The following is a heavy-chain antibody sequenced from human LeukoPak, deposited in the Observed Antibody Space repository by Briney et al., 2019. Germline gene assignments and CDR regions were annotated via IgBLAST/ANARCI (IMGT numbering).Heavy chain of an antibody. J-gene: IGHJ5*02. CDR2: VDSNGRS. Sequence: SETLSLTCTVSGDSLINHYYNWIRQPAGKGLEWIGRVDSNGRSNRNPSLKSRVTMSADTSKKQLSLKLTAVTAAGTAGYFCAGAGLTQPALDYWFDPWGQGMLVTVSS. CDR3: AGAGLTQPALDYWFDP. V-gene: IGHV4-4*07. D-gene: IGHD3/OR15-3a*01. CDR1: GDSLINHY.